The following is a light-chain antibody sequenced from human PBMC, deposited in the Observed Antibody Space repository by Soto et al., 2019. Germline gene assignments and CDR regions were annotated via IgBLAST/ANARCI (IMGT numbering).Light chain of an antibody. CDR1: SSDVGGYNY. CDR2: DVS. V-gene: IGLV2-14*01. CDR3: SSYTTSNTRQIV. J-gene: IGLJ1*01. Sequence: QSALTQPASVSGSPGQSITISCTGTSSDVGGYNYVSWYQQHTGKAPKFIIYDVSNRPSGVSNRFSGSKSGNTASLTISGLQAEDGADYYCSSYTTSNTRQIVFGTGTKVTVL.